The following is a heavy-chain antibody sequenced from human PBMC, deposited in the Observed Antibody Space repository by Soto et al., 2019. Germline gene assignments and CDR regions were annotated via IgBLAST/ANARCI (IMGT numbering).Heavy chain of an antibody. V-gene: IGHV3-33*01. J-gene: IGHJ6*03. CDR2: IWYDGSNK. Sequence: GGSLRLSCAASGFTFSSYGMHWVRQAPGKGLEWVAVIWYDGSNKYYADSVKGRFTISRDNSKNTLYLQMNSLRAEDTAVYYCARDRSFSGSGSLSSPPDYYMDVWGKGTTVTVSS. CDR1: GFTFSSYG. D-gene: IGHD3-10*01. CDR3: ARDRSFSGSGSLSSPPDYYMDV.